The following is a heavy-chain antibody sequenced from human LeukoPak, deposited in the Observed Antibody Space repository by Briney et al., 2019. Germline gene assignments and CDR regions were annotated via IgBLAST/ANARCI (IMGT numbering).Heavy chain of an antibody. V-gene: IGHV3-30*03. D-gene: IGHD3-10*01. CDR1: GFTFSSYG. Sequence: GRSLRLSCAASGFTFSSYGMHWVRQAPGKGLEWVAVISYDGSNKYYADSVKGRFTISRDNSKNTLYLQMNSLRAEDTAVYYCASEGVDVWGQGTTVTVSS. CDR3: ASEGVDV. CDR2: ISYDGSNK. J-gene: IGHJ6*02.